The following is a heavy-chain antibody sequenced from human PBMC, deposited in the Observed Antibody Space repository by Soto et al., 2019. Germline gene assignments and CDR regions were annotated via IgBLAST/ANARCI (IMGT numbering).Heavy chain of an antibody. Sequence: SETLSLTCTVSGGSISSYYWSWIRQPPGKGLEWIGYIYYSGSTNYNPSLKSRVTISVDTSKNQFSLKLSSVTAADTAVYYCARGEVGGFGSKRNWLDPSGKGTRVTVSS. CDR3: ARGEVGGFGSKRNWLDP. CDR2: IYYSGST. CDR1: GGSISSYY. D-gene: IGHD3-10*01. J-gene: IGHJ5*02. V-gene: IGHV4-59*01.